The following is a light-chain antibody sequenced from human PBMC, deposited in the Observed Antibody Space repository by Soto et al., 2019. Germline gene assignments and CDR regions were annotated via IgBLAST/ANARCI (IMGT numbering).Light chain of an antibody. J-gene: IGLJ2*01. CDR1: SSNIGSNY. CDR3: DSWDNSLSVVL. Sequence: QSVLAQPPSVSAAPGQRVTISCSGSSSNIGSNYVSWYQQLPGTATKLLIYDNYKRPSGIPDRFSGSTSGTSATLAIAGLQTGDEADYYCDSWDNSLSVVLFGGGTK. V-gene: IGLV1-51*01. CDR2: DNY.